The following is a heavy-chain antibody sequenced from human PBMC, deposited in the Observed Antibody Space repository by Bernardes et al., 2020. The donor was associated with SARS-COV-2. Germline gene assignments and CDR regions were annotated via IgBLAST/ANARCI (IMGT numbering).Heavy chain of an antibody. CDR3: ARVVSGPNVGADAFAV. D-gene: IGHD2-15*01. Sequence: GGSLRLSFVVSGSTFSNYAMNWVRQSPGNGLECVSAVNSAGTTYYADSVRGRFTAARDNSKDTLYLQMSCLRSEDTAVYYCARVVSGPNVGADAFAVWGRGTTVIVSS. V-gene: IGHV3-23*01. J-gene: IGHJ3*01. CDR1: GSTFSNYA. CDR2: VNSAGTT.